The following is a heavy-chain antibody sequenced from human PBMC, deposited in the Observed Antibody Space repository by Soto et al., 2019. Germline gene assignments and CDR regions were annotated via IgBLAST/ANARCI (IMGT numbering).Heavy chain of an antibody. CDR1: GFTFSNAW. CDR2: IKSKTDGGTT. Sequence: GGSLRLSCAASGFTFSNAWMSWVRQAPGKGLEWVGRIKSKTDGGTTDYAAPVKGRFTISRDDSKNTLYLQMNSLKTEDTAVYYCTTDANYYDSSGYYGGMDVWGQGTTVTV. J-gene: IGHJ6*02. V-gene: IGHV3-15*01. CDR3: TTDANYYDSSGYYGGMDV. D-gene: IGHD3-22*01.